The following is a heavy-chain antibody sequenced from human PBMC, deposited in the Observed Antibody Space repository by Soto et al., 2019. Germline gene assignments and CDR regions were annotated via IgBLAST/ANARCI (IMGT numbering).Heavy chain of an antibody. D-gene: IGHD3-22*01. J-gene: IGHJ5*01. CDR1: GFSFSDYA. CDR2: ISRTGDSA. CDR3: AKGPDVSGYYHNWFDS. V-gene: IGHV3-23*01. Sequence: EVHLLESGGALVQPGGSLTLSCAASGFSFSDYAMSWVRQAPGKGLEWVSSISRTGDSAYYADSVKGRFAISRDRSKNRLSLQVNSLRVEDTAVYYCAKGPDVSGYYHNWFDSWGQGTLITVSS.